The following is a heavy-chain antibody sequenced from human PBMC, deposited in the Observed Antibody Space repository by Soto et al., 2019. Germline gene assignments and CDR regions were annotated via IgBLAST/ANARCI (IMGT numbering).Heavy chain of an antibody. D-gene: IGHD5-18*01. CDR2: IIPIFGTA. CDR3: ACSDTAMAYFDY. Sequence: SVKVSCKASGGTFSSYAISWVRQAPGQGLEWMGGIIPIFGTANYAQKFQGRVTITADESTSTAYMELSSLRSEDTAVYYCACSDTAMAYFDYWGQGTLVTVSS. CDR1: GGTFSSYA. V-gene: IGHV1-69*13. J-gene: IGHJ4*02.